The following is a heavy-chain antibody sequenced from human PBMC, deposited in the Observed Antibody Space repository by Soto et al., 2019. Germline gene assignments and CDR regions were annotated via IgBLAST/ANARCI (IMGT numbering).Heavy chain of an antibody. CDR1: GGTFSSYA. CDR3: ARYGLAYGDYDRIAEKTFDY. CDR2: IIPIFGTA. J-gene: IGHJ4*02. D-gene: IGHD4-17*01. Sequence: SVKVSCKASGGTFSSYAISWVRQAPGQGLEWMGGIIPIFGTANYAQKFQGRVTMTADKSTSTAYMELSSLRSEDTAVYYCARYGLAYGDYDRIAEKTFDYWGQGTLVTVSS. V-gene: IGHV1-69*06.